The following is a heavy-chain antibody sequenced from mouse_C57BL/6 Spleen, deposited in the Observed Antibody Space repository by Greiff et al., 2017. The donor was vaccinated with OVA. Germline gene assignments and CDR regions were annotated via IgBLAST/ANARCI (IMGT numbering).Heavy chain of an antibody. V-gene: IGHV1-72*01. J-gene: IGHJ3*01. CDR2: IDPNSGGT. D-gene: IGHD1-1*01. Sequence: QVQLQQPGAELVKPGASVKLSCKASGYTFTSYWMHWVKQRPGRGLEWIGRIDPNSGGTKYNEKFKSKATLTVDKPSSTAYMQLSSLTSEDSAVYYCARRGHYYGSSGDWFAYWGQGTLVTVSA. CDR1: GYTFTSYW. CDR3: ARRGHYYGSSGDWFAY.